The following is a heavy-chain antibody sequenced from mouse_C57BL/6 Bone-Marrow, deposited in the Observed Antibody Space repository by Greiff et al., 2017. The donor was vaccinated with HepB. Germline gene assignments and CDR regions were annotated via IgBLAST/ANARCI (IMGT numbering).Heavy chain of an antibody. CDR2: IYPGSGST. CDR1: GYTFTSYW. CDR3: ARDGYRYYLDY. V-gene: IGHV1-55*01. J-gene: IGHJ4*01. D-gene: IGHD2-12*01. Sequence: QVQLKQPGAELVKPGASVKMSCKASGYTFTSYWITWVKQRPGQGLEWIGDIYPGSGSTNYNEKFKRKATLTVDTYSNTAYMQLSSLTSEDSAVYYCARDGYRYYLDYWGQGTSVTVSS.